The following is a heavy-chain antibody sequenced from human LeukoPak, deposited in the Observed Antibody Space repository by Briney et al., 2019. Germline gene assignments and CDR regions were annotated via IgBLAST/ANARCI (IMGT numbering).Heavy chain of an antibody. D-gene: IGHD4-11*01. CDR1: GVTFSNFA. CDR2: ISGSGDST. Sequence: GGSQRLSCAASGVTFSNFALSWVRQAPGKGLEWGSAISGSGDSTYYADSVKGRFTISRDNSKNTLYLQMNSLTAEDTAVYYCAKNRGNYYYFDYWGPGTLVTVSS. CDR3: AKNRGNYYYFDY. V-gene: IGHV3-23*01. J-gene: IGHJ4*02.